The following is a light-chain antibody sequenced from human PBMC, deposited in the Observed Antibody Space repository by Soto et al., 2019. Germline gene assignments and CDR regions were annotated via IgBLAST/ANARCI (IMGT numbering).Light chain of an antibody. V-gene: IGKV1-5*01. Sequence: DIQMTQSPSTLSSSVGDRVTITCRASQSISSWLAWYQQKPGKAPKRLIYDASCLESGVPSRFSGSGAGTEFTITISSLQPDDFAAYYCQQYNSYSPYTFGQGTKLEIK. CDR1: QSISSW. CDR2: DAS. CDR3: QQYNSYSPYT. J-gene: IGKJ2*01.